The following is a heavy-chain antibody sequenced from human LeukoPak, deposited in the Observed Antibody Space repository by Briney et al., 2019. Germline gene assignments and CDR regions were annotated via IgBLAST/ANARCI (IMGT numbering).Heavy chain of an antibody. V-gene: IGHV1-2*02. CDR2: INPNSGAT. CDR3: ARVKKLMPELEF. Sequence: GASVTVSCLSSGYTFLDYHLHWVRQAPGQGLEWMGWINPNSGATTYAQKFQGRVSMTRDTSINTAYMDLTNLRSDDTAIFYCARVKKLMPELEFWGQGTLVTVTS. CDR1: GYTFLDYH. J-gene: IGHJ4*02. D-gene: IGHD2-2*01.